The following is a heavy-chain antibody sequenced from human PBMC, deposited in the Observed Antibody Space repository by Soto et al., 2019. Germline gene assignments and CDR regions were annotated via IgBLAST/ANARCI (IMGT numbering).Heavy chain of an antibody. CDR1: GYTFTSYA. V-gene: IGHV1-3*01. J-gene: IGHJ5*02. Sequence: QVQLVQSGAEVKKPGASVKVSCQASGYTFTSYAMHWVRQAPGQRLEWMGWINAGNGNTKYSQKFQGRVTITRDTSASTAYMELSSLRSEDTSVYSCARTKTNRGAHNWFDPGGHGTLVTVAS. CDR2: INAGNGNT. D-gene: IGHD1-26*01. CDR3: ARTKTNRGAHNWFDP.